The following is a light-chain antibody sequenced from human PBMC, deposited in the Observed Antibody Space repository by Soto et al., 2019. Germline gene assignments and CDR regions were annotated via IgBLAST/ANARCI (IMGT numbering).Light chain of an antibody. CDR1: QSFASW. J-gene: IGKJ1*01. V-gene: IGKV1-5*03. Sequence: DIPLTQSPSTLSASVGDRVTITCRASQSFASWLAWYQHKPGKVPKLLIYRASSLESGVPSRFSGSGSGTEFNLTISSLQPDDFATYYFQQYNSYSMTFGQGTKVEIE. CDR2: RAS. CDR3: QQYNSYSMT.